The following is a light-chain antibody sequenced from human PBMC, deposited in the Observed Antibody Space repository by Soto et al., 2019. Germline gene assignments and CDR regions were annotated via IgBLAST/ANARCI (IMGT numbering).Light chain of an antibody. V-gene: IGKV3-20*01. CDR1: QSVSSSY. J-gene: IGKJ5*01. CDR2: GAS. CDR3: QQYGSSPPIT. Sequence: EIVLTQSTGTLSLSPGERATLSCRASQSVSSSYLAWYQQKPGQAPRLLIYGASSRATGIPDRFSGSGSGTVFTLTISRLEPEDFAVYYCQQYGSSPPITFGQGTRLEIK.